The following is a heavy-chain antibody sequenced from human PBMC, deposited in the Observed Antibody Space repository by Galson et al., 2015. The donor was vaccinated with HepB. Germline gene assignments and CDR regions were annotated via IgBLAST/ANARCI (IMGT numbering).Heavy chain of an antibody. Sequence: ETLSLTCAVYGGSFSGYYWSWIRQPPGKGLEWIGEINHSGSTNYNPSLKSRVTISVDTSKNQFSLKLSSVTAADTAVYYCARRGSAAAGIRRYFDYWGQGTMVTVSS. D-gene: IGHD6-13*01. J-gene: IGHJ4*02. CDR2: INHSGST. CDR1: GGSFSGYY. V-gene: IGHV4-34*01. CDR3: ARRGSAAAGIRRYFDY.